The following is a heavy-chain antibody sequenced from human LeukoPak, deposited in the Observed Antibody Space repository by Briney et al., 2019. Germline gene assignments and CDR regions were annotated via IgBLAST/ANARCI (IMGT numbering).Heavy chain of an antibody. V-gene: IGHV4-39*07. Sequence: SETLSLTCTVSGGSLSSSSYYWGWIRQPPGKGLEWIGSIYYSGSTYYNPSLKSRVTISVDTSKNQFSLKLSSVTVADTAVYYCARDPSPRITMVRGVIDWGQGTLVTVSS. D-gene: IGHD3-10*01. CDR2: IYYSGST. CDR3: ARDPSPRITMVRGVID. J-gene: IGHJ4*02. CDR1: GGSLSSSSYY.